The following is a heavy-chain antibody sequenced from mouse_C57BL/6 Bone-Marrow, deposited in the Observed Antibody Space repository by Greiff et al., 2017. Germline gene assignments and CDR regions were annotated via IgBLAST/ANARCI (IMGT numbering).Heavy chain of an antibody. CDR1: GYTFTSYW. Sequence: QVQLQQPGAELVKPGASVKMSCKASGYTFTSYWITWVKQRPGQGLEWIGDIYPGSGSTNYNEKFKSKATLTVDTSSSTAYMQLSSLTSEDSAVYYCARRSLYDYDGDWYFDVWGTGTTVTVSS. J-gene: IGHJ1*03. V-gene: IGHV1-55*01. CDR3: ARRSLYDYDGDWYFDV. CDR2: IYPGSGST. D-gene: IGHD2-4*01.